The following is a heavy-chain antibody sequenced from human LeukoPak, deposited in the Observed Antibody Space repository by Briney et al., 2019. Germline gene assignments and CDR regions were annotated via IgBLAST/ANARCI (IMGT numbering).Heavy chain of an antibody. Sequence: SETLSLTCTVSGGSISSYYWSWIRQPAGKGLEWIGRIYTSGSTNYNPSLKSRVTMSVDTSKNQFSLKLSSVTAADTAVYYCARDQYCSSTSCYTGYNWFGPWGQGTLVTVSS. CDR1: GGSISSYY. CDR3: ARDQYCSSTSCYTGYNWFGP. CDR2: IYTSGST. D-gene: IGHD2-2*02. V-gene: IGHV4-4*07. J-gene: IGHJ5*02.